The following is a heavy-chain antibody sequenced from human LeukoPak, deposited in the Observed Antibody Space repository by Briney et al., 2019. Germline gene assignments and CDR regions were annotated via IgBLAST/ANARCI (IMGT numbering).Heavy chain of an antibody. CDR2: IKQDGSEK. V-gene: IGHV3-7*01. CDR1: GFTFNIYW. Sequence: PGGSLRLSCAASGFTFNIYWMSWVRQAPGKGLEWVANIKQDGSEKYYVDSVKGRFTISRDNAKNSLYLQMNSLRVEDTAVYYCAREGGGYSSGYYYDYWGQGTLVTVSS. CDR3: AREGGGYSSGYYYDY. J-gene: IGHJ4*02. D-gene: IGHD3-22*01.